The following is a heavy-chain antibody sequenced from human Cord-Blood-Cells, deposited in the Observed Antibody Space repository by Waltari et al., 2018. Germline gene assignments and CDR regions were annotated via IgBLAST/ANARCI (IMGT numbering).Heavy chain of an antibody. D-gene: IGHD3-10*01. Sequence: QVQLVQSAAEVKKPGASVKVSCKASGYTFTSYAMHWVRQARGLRLEWMGWINAGNGNTKYSQKFQGRVTITRDTSASTAYMELSSLRSEDTAVYYCARDRLGTMVRGVNNWFDPWGQGTLVTVSS. V-gene: IGHV1-3*01. CDR1: GYTFTSYA. J-gene: IGHJ5*02. CDR2: INAGNGNT. CDR3: ARDRLGTMVRGVNNWFDP.